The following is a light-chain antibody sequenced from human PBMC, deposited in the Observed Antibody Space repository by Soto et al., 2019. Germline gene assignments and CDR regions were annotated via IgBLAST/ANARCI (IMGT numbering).Light chain of an antibody. CDR1: QSVGGNY. CDR2: GVS. V-gene: IGKV3-20*01. CDR3: QQYGYSPRT. J-gene: IGKJ1*01. Sequence: EIVLTQSPGTLSLSPGESATLSCRASQSVGGNYLAWYQHKPGQAPRLLIYGVSTRATGIPDRFSGSGSGTDLTLIISRLEPEDCAVYYCQQYGYSPRTFGQGTKVEIK.